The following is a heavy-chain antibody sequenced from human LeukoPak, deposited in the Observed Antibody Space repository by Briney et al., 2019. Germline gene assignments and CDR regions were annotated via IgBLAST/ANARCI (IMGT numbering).Heavy chain of an antibody. CDR3: ARVGFGDFGLDP. J-gene: IGHJ5*02. CDR2: INHSGST. CDR1: GYSISSGYY. V-gene: IGHV4-38-2*02. Sequence: SETLSLTCTVSGYSISSGYYWGWIRQPPGKGLEWIGEINHSGSTNYNPSLKSRVTISVDTSKNQFSLKLSSVTAADTAVYYCARVGFGDFGLDPWGQGTLVTVSS. D-gene: IGHD3/OR15-3a*01.